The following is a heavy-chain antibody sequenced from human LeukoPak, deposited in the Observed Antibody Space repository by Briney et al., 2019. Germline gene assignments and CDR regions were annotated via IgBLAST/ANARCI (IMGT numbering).Heavy chain of an antibody. CDR1: GFTFSSYW. D-gene: IGHD5-18*01. J-gene: IGHJ4*02. Sequence: PGGSLRLSCAASGFTFSSYWMSWVRQAPGKGLEWVANIKQDGSEKYYVDSVKGRFTISRDNAKNSLYLQMNSLRAEDTAVYYCARARTAMVSSFDYWGQGTLVTVSS. CDR3: ARARTAMVSSFDY. CDR2: IKQDGSEK. V-gene: IGHV3-7*04.